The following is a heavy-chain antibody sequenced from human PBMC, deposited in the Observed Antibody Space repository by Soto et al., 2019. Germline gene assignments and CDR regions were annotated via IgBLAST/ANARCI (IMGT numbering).Heavy chain of an antibody. CDR1: GFNFDYYY. D-gene: IGHD3-10*01. J-gene: IGHJ5*02. CDR2: INIDGTTT. Sequence: PGGSLRRSWAASGFNFDYYYMSWIRQAPGKGLEWVADINIDGTTTHYADSVKGRFTISRDNAKKSVYLQMISLRVDDTAVYYCSRDAWGGPSGQGTMVTVSS. V-gene: IGHV3-11*01. CDR3: SRDAWGGP.